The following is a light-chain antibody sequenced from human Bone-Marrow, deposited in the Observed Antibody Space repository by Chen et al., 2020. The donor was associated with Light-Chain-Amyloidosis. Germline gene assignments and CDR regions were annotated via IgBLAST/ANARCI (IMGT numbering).Light chain of an antibody. CDR2: EVT. CDR1: SSDVGGDNH. V-gene: IGLV2-14*01. J-gene: IGLJ1*01. CDR3: SSYTITNTLV. Sequence: QSALTPPASVSGSPRQSFTTSCAGTSSDVGGDNHVSWYQQHPDNAPKLMIYEVTNRPSWVPDRFSGAKSDNTASLTISGLQTEDEADYFCSSYTITNTLVFGSGTRVTVL.